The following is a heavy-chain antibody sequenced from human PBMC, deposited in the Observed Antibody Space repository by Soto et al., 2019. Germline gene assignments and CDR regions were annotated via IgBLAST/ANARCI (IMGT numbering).Heavy chain of an antibody. D-gene: IGHD3-3*01. CDR1: GGSISSSSYY. V-gene: IGHV4-39*01. CDR3: AIQVSHYDFWSGYAY. J-gene: IGHJ4*02. CDR2: IYYSGST. Sequence: SETLSLTCTVSGGSISSSSYYWGWIRQPPGKGLEWIGSIYYSGSTYYNPSLKSRVTISVDTSKNQFSLKLSSVTAADTAVYYCAIQVSHYDFWSGYAYWGQGTLVTVSS.